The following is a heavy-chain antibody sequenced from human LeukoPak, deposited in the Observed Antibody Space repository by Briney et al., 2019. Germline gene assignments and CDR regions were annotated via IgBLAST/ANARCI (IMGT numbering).Heavy chain of an antibody. Sequence: PGGSLRLSCAASGFTFSSYAMSWVRQAPGKGLEWVSAISGSGGSTYYADSVKGRFTISRDNSKNTLYLQMNSLRAEATAVYYCAKSIVATIFYFDYWGQGTLVTVSS. CDR1: GFTFSSYA. CDR2: ISGSGGST. D-gene: IGHD5-12*01. V-gene: IGHV3-23*01. CDR3: AKSIVATIFYFDY. J-gene: IGHJ4*02.